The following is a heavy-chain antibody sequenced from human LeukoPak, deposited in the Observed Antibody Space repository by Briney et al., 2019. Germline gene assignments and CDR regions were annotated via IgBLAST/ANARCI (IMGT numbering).Heavy chain of an antibody. CDR1: GFTFSSYS. Sequence: GGSLRLSCAASGFTFSSYSMNWVRQAPGKGLEWVSYISSSSSTIYYADSVKGRFTISRDNAKSSLYLQMNSLRAEDTAVYYCARTRRDAYNSFDYWGQGTLVTVSS. CDR3: ARTRRDAYNSFDY. V-gene: IGHV3-48*04. J-gene: IGHJ4*02. CDR2: ISSSSSTI. D-gene: IGHD5-24*01.